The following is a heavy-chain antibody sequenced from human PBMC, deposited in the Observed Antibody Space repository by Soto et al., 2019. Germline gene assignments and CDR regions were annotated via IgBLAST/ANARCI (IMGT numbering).Heavy chain of an antibody. Sequence: EVQLVESGGGLVQPGGSLRLPCAASGFTFSTYWMTWVRQPPGKGLEWVASINQDGSERYYVDSVRGRFTISRDNAKNSLYLQMNRLRGEDTAVYYCVCGGNFFVYWGQGTLVTVS. V-gene: IGHV3-7*01. CDR3: VCGGNFFVY. CDR1: GFTFSTYW. CDR2: INQDGSER. J-gene: IGHJ4*02. D-gene: IGHD3-16*01.